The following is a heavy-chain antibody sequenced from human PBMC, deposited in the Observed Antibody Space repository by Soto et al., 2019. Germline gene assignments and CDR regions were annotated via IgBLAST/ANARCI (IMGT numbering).Heavy chain of an antibody. CDR3: ALSYYDSRELGY. V-gene: IGHV4-59*01. CDR1: GGSISSYY. D-gene: IGHD3-22*01. CDR2: IYYSGST. J-gene: IGHJ4*02. Sequence: PSETLSLTCTVSGGSISSYYWSWIRQPPGKGLEWIGYIYYSGSTNYNPSLKSRVTISVDTSKNQFSLKLSSVTAADTAVYYCALSYYDSRELGYWGQGTLVTVSS.